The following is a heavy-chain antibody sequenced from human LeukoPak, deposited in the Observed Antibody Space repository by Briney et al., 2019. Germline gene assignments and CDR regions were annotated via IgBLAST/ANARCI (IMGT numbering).Heavy chain of an antibody. V-gene: IGHV4-59*01. J-gene: IGHJ4*02. D-gene: IGHD3-3*02. CDR1: GGSISNYY. CDR3: ARALFEWELDY. CDR2: IYYSGST. Sequence: SETLSLTCTVSGGSISNYYWSWIRQSPVKGLEWIGFIYYSGSTNYNPSLKSRVTISVDTSKNQFSLKLSSVTAADTAVYYCARALFEWELDYWGQGTLVTVSS.